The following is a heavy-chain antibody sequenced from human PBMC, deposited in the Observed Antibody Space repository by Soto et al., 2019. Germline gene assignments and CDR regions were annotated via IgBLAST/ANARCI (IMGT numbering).Heavy chain of an antibody. CDR1: GGTFINYV. Sequence: QVQLVQSGAEVRKPGSSVKVSCKISGGTFINYVISWLRQAPGQGLEWMGGLIPIFGAANLAQKFQGRVTITADESTSTVNMELSSVTSEDTAVYYCARGRSSPNFDPWGPGTLVTVSS. D-gene: IGHD6-6*01. CDR2: LIPIFGAA. V-gene: IGHV1-69*01. J-gene: IGHJ5*02. CDR3: ARGRSSPNFDP.